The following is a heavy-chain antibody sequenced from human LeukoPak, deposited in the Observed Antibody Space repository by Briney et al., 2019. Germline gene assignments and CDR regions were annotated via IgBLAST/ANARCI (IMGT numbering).Heavy chain of an antibody. D-gene: IGHD1-26*01. CDR1: GFTYSDYY. Sequence: PGGSLRLSCTASGFTYSDYYMSWIHQAPGKELEWVSYISSSGSTIYYADSVKGRFTISRDNAKNSLYLQMNSLRAEDTAVYYCARGSGSYSATTTFDYWGQGTLVTVSS. CDR2: ISSSGSTI. CDR3: ARGSGSYSATTTFDY. J-gene: IGHJ4*02. V-gene: IGHV3-11*01.